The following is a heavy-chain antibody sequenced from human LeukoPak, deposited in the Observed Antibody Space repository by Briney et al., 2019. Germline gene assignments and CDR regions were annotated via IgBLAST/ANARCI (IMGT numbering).Heavy chain of an antibody. J-gene: IGHJ6*03. CDR2: IYYSGGT. CDR1: GGSISSGDYY. V-gene: IGHV4-30-4*08. Sequence: SETLSLTCTVSGGSISSGDYYWSWIRQPPGKGLEWIGYIYYSGGTYYNPSLKSRVTISVDTSKNQFSLKLSSVTAADTAVYYCARGFSYYDFWSGYYYYYYMDVWGKGTTVTVSS. CDR3: ARGFSYYDFWSGYYYYYYMDV. D-gene: IGHD3-3*01.